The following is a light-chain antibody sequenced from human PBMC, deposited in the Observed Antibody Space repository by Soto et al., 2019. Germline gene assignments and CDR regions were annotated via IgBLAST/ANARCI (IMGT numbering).Light chain of an antibody. V-gene: IGKV1-33*01. J-gene: IGKJ4*01. CDR2: DAS. CDR3: QQYDNLPLT. CDR1: QDISNY. Sequence: DIQMTQSPSSLSASVGDRVTITCQASQDISNYLNWYQQKPGKAPKLLIYDASNLETGAPSRFSGSGSGTDFTFTISSLQPEDIATYYCQQYDNLPLTFGGGTTVDIK.